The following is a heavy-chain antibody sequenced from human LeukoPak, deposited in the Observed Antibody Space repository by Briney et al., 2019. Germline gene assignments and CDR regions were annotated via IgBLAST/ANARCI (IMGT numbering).Heavy chain of an antibody. V-gene: IGHV3-74*01. CDR2: IDNDGSNT. Sequence: GGSLRLSCAASGFTFNDYWMHWVRQAPGKGLVWVSRIDNDGSNTNYADSVKGRFTISRDNAKNTLYLQMNSLRAEDTAVYYCARISRSSGWLYFDYWGQGTLVTVSS. CDR1: GFTFNDYW. CDR3: ARISRSSGWLYFDY. J-gene: IGHJ4*02. D-gene: IGHD6-19*01.